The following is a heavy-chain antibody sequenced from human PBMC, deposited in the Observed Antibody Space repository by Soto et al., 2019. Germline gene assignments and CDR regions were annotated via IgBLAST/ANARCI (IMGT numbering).Heavy chain of an antibody. Sequence: GGSLRLSCAASGFTFRTYDMSWVRQAPGKGLEWVSGISDSGGSTYYADSVKGRFTISRDNPKNTLYLQMNSLRADDTAIYYCAKNPGSGSYFPFDSWGRGTLVTVSS. D-gene: IGHD3-10*01. V-gene: IGHV3-23*01. CDR3: AKNPGSGSYFPFDS. J-gene: IGHJ4*02. CDR2: ISDSGGST. CDR1: GFTFRTYD.